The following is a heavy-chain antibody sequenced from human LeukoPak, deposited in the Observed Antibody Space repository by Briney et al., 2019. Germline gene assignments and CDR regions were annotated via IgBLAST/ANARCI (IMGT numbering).Heavy chain of an antibody. V-gene: IGHV3-30*18. Sequence: GGSLRLSCAASGFTFSSYGMHWVRQAPGKGLEWVAVISYDGSNKYYADSVKGRFTITRDNSKNTLYLQMNSLSAEDTAVYYCAKDLELGIYNWFDPWGQGTLVTVSS. CDR3: AKDLELGIYNWFDP. CDR2: ISYDGSNK. CDR1: GFTFSSYG. J-gene: IGHJ5*02. D-gene: IGHD5-24*01.